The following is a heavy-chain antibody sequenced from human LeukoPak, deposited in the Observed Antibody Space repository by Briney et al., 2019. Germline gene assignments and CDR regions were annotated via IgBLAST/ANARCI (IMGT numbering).Heavy chain of an antibody. Sequence: PSQTLSLTCTVSVDSICSGDYYWRWVRQPPGRGLEWIGYIYYSGSTYYNPSLKSRVTISVDTSKNQFSLKLCSVSAADTAVYYCARGSGGYSDGFIQLWFDPWGQGTLVTVSS. D-gene: IGHD5-18*01. CDR3: ARGSGGYSDGFIQLWFDP. CDR1: VDSICSGDYY. CDR2: IYYSGST. V-gene: IGHV4-30-4*01. J-gene: IGHJ5*02.